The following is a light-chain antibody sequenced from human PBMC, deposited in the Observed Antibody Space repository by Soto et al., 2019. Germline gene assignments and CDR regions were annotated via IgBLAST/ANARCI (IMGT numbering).Light chain of an antibody. CDR2: SAS. Sequence: EIFVTQSPATLSVSQGDIATLSWRASQSVDNDLAWYQQKSGQAPRLLIYSASRRATGIPDRFTGSGSGTDFTLTINRVEPEDFAVYFCQQYAGSPRTFGQGTKVDI. CDR3: QQYAGSPRT. CDR1: QSVDND. J-gene: IGKJ1*01. V-gene: IGKV3-20*01.